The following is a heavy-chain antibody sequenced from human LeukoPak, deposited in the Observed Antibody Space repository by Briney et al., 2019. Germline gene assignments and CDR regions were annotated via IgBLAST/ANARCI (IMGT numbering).Heavy chain of an antibody. Sequence: SETLSLTCTVSGGSISSYYWSWIRQPPGKGLEWIGYIYYSGSTNYNPPLKSRVTISVDTSKNQFSLKLSSVTAADTAVYYCASYSYYYDSSGYFDYWGQGTLVTVSS. V-gene: IGHV4-59*01. CDR3: ASYSYYYDSSGYFDY. D-gene: IGHD3-22*01. J-gene: IGHJ4*02. CDR2: IYYSGST. CDR1: GGSISSYY.